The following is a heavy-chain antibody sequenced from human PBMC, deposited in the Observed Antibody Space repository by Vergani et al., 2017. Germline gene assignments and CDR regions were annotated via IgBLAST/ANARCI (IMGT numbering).Heavy chain of an antibody. J-gene: IGHJ3*02. CDR1: GYTFTGYY. V-gene: IGHV1-2*02. Sequence: QVQLVQSGAEVKKPGASVKVSCKASGYTFTGYYMHWVRQAPGQGLEWMGWINPNSGGTNYAQKLQGRVTMTTDTSTSTAYMELRSLRSDDTAVYYCASIAAAGTWAFDIWGQGTMVTVSS. CDR3: ASIAAAGTWAFDI. D-gene: IGHD6-13*01. CDR2: INPNSGGT.